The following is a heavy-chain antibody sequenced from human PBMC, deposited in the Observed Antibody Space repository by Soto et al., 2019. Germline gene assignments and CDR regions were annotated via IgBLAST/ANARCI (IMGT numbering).Heavy chain of an antibody. J-gene: IGHJ6*02. D-gene: IGHD2-2*01. CDR1: GGTFSSYA. Sequence: QVQLVQSGAEVKKPGSSVKVSCKASGGTFSSYAISWVRQAPGQGLEWMGGIIPISGRANYAQKFQGRVTITADESTSTAYMELSSLRSEDTAVYYCARSQGSSTSLEIYYYYCYGMDVWGQGTTVTVSS. V-gene: IGHV1-69*01. CDR3: ARSQGSSTSLEIYYYYCYGMDV. CDR2: IIPISGRA.